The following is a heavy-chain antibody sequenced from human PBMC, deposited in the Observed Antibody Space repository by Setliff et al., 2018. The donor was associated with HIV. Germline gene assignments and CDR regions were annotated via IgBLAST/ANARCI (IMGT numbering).Heavy chain of an antibody. J-gene: IGHJ4*02. Sequence: PGGSLRLSCAASGFTFSGFWMHWVRQAPGKGLVWVSRMNSDGTKISYADSVKGRFTISRDNSKKTLYLQMNSLRAEDTAVYYCAKDGHSNYGTFDYWGQGTLVTVSS. CDR2: MNSDGTKI. CDR1: GFTFSGFW. V-gene: IGHV3-74*01. CDR3: AKDGHSNYGTFDY. D-gene: IGHD4-4*01.